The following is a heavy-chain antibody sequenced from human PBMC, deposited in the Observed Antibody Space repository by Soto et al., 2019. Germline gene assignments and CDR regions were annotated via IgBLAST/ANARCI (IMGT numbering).Heavy chain of an antibody. J-gene: IGHJ3*02. Sequence: GGSLRLSCAASGFTFSSYWMHWVRQAPGKGLVWVSRSNSDGSSTSYADCVKGRFTLSRDNAKNTLYLQMNSLRAEDTAVYYNARVGYYYDSSGQDPDDDFDIWGQGTMVTVSS. CDR3: ARVGYYYDSSGQDPDDDFDI. D-gene: IGHD3-22*01. CDR2: SNSDGSST. CDR1: GFTFSSYW. V-gene: IGHV3-74*01.